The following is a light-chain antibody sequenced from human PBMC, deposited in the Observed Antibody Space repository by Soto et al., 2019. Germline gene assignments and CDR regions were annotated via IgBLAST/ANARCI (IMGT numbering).Light chain of an antibody. CDR1: QSISSPY. V-gene: IGKV3D-20*02. CDR3: QQRSSWPIT. Sequence: EIVLTQSPGTLSLSPGERATLSCRASQSISSPYLAWYQQKPGQAPRLLIDGASRRATGIPDRFSGSGSGTDFTLTISRLEPEDFAVYYCQQRSSWPITFGQGTRLEIK. J-gene: IGKJ5*01. CDR2: GAS.